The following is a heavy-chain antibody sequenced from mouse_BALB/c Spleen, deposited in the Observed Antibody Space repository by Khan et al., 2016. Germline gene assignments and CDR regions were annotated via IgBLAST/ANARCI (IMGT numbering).Heavy chain of an antibody. Sequence: QVQLQQPGAELVRPGSSVKISCKASGYAFSSYWMNWVKQRPGQGLEWIGQIYPGDGDTNYNGKFKGKATLTADKSSSTAYMQLSSLTSEDSAVYFCSLYSRDAMDYWSQGTAVTVSS. CDR1: GYAFSSYW. V-gene: IGHV1-80*01. D-gene: IGHD2-14*01. CDR2: IYPGDGDT. CDR3: SLYSRDAMDY. J-gene: IGHJ4*01.